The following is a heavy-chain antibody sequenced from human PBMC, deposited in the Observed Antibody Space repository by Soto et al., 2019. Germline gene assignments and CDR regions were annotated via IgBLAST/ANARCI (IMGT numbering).Heavy chain of an antibody. CDR3: ARAPYCSGGSCYPFDY. CDR1: GYTFTGYS. V-gene: IGHV1-2*04. Sequence: ASVKVSCKASGYTFTGYSIHWVRQAPGQGLEWMGWIDPKNGDTNTAQKFQGWVTMTRDTSISTAYMELSRLRSDDTAVYYCARAPYCSGGSCYPFDYWGQGTLVTVSS. J-gene: IGHJ4*02. D-gene: IGHD2-15*01. CDR2: IDPKNGDT.